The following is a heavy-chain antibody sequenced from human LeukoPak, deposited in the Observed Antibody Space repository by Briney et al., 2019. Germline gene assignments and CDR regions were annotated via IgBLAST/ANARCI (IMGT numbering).Heavy chain of an antibody. V-gene: IGHV3-23*01. Sequence: PGGSLRLSCAASGFTFSSYGMSWVRQAPGKGLEWVSAISGSGGSTYYADSVKGRFTISRDNSKNTLYLQMNSLRAEDTAVYCCAKRTTWELLLFDFDYWGQGTLVTVSS. CDR3: AKRTTWELLLFDFDY. D-gene: IGHD1-26*01. CDR1: GFTFSSYG. J-gene: IGHJ4*02. CDR2: ISGSGGST.